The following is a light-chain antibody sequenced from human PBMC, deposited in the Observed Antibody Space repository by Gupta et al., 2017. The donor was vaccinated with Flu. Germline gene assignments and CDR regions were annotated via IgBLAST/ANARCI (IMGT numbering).Light chain of an antibody. Sequence: PSCVFASVGDSVTITCRASQEISSYLNWYQQKPGQAPKLLIYGASSMKSGVPSNFSGRGYGTDFTLTITSLQPEDFATYYCQHSDLIPWSFGQGTKVEIK. CDR3: QHSDLIPWS. CDR1: QEISSY. V-gene: IGKV1-39*01. CDR2: GAS. J-gene: IGKJ1*01.